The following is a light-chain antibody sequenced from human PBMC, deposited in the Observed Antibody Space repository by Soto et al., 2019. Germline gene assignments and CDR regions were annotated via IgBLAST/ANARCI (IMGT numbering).Light chain of an antibody. Sequence: QSALTQSASVSGFPGQSITISCTGTSSDVGGHNLVSWYQLHPGKAPKLLISEDNKRPSGVSNRFSGSKSGDTASLTISGLQAEDEADYYCCSYASGSTWVFGGGTKLT. CDR3: CSYASGSTWV. J-gene: IGLJ3*02. V-gene: IGLV2-23*01. CDR2: EDN. CDR1: SSDVGGHNL.